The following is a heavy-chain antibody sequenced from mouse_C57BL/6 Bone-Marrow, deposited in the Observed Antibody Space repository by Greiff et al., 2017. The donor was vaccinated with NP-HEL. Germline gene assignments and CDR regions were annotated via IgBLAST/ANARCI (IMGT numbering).Heavy chain of an antibody. V-gene: IGHV2-9-1*01. CDR1: GFSFTSYA. Sequence: VKLVESGPGLVAPSQSLSITCTVSGFSFTSYALSWVRPPPGTVLEWLGVIWTGGGTNYNSALKSRLSISKDNSKSQVFLKMNSLQTDDTARYYCARNSDGYHWYFDVWGTGTTVTVSS. CDR2: IWTGGGT. J-gene: IGHJ1*03. CDR3: ARNSDGYHWYFDV. D-gene: IGHD2-3*01.